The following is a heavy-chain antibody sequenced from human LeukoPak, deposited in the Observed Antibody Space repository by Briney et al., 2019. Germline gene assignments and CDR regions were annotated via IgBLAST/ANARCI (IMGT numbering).Heavy chain of an antibody. CDR3: AGSLACGDGYHPPNY. D-gene: IGHD2-21*02. Sequence: GASVKVSCKASGYTFTSYDINWVRQATGQGLEWMGWMNPYTGNTGYAQKFQGRVTMTRDTSISTAYMELSSLRSEETAVYYSAGSLACGDGYHPPNYWGQGSLVTVPS. CDR1: GYTFTSYD. CDR2: MNPYTGNT. V-gene: IGHV1-8*01. J-gene: IGHJ4*02.